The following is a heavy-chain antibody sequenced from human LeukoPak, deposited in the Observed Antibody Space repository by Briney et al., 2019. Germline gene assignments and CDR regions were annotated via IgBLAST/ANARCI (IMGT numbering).Heavy chain of an antibody. Sequence: GGSLRLSCEGSGFTFSTYWMDWVRQSPGKRLEWLASIHPDGSQKDYVESVKGRFTISRDNAKNSLYLQMNSLRAEDTALYYCAKDMRRGYGDDLDYWGQGTLVTVSS. D-gene: IGHD4-17*01. CDR2: IHPDGSQK. V-gene: IGHV3-7*03. CDR3: AKDMRRGYGDDLDY. CDR1: GFTFSTYW. J-gene: IGHJ4*02.